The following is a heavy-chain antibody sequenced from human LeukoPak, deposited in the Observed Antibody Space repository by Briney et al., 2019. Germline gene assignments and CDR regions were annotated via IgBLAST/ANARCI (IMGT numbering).Heavy chain of an antibody. J-gene: IGHJ5*02. CDR1: GGSISSYY. D-gene: IGHD5-24*01. CDR2: IYYSGST. Sequence: SETLSLTCTISGGSISSYYWSWIRQPPGKGLEWIGYIYYSGSTNNNPSLKSRVTIAVDTSKNQFSLNLRSVTAVDTAVYYCARDNSVRDEAWWFNPWGQGTLVTVSS. CDR3: ARDNSVRDEAWWFNP. V-gene: IGHV4-59*01.